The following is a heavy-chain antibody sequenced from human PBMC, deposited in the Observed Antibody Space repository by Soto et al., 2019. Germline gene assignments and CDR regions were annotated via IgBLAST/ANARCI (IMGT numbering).Heavy chain of an antibody. D-gene: IGHD3-10*01. CDR2: IIPILGIA. J-gene: IGHJ5*02. CDR3: ARGPLWFGELCWFDP. V-gene: IGHV1-69*02. Sequence: QVQLVQSGAEVKKPGSSVKVSCKASGGTFSSYTISWVRQAPGQGLEWMGRIIPILGIANYAQKFQGRVTITADKSTSTAYMELSSLRSEDTAVYYCARGPLWFGELCWFDPWGQGTLVTVSS. CDR1: GGTFSSYT.